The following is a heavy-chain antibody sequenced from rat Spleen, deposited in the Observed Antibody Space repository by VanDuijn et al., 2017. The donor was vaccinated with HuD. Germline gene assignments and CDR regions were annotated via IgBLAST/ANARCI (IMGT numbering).Heavy chain of an antibody. D-gene: IGHD1-12*02. CDR2: ISSGGGNT. J-gene: IGHJ4*01. CDR3: ATDGYYDGTYYSVYVMDA. CDR1: GFTFSNYP. V-gene: IGHV5-27*01. Sequence: EVQLVESGGGLVQPGRSLKLSCAASGFTFSNYPMAWVRQTPTKGLEWVTFISSGGGNTNYRDSVKGRFTISRDNAKSTLYLQMDSLRSEDTATYYCATDGYYDGTYYSVYVMDAWGQGASVTVSS.